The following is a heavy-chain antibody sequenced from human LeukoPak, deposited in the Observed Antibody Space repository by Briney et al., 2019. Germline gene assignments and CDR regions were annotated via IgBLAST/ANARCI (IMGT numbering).Heavy chain of an antibody. CDR3: VRGLDS. CDR2: INGDGSST. D-gene: IGHD3-16*01. Sequence: GGSLRLSCAASGFTSIGAGSHWSGKAQGKGLVCVSYINGDGSSTNYADSVRGRFTISRDNAKKTLYLQMDSLRDEDTAVYYCVRGLDSWGLGTLVTVSS. J-gene: IGHJ5*01. V-gene: IGHV3-74*01. CDR1: GFTSIGAG.